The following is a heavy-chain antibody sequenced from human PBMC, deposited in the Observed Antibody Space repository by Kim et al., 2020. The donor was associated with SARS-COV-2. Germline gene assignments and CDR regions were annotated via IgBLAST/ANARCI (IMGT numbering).Heavy chain of an antibody. CDR3: ARGRAGVVPSPILGIGPYYEYYAMDV. CDR2: INDGGGT. V-gene: IGHV4-34*01. J-gene: IGHJ6*02. Sequence: SETLSLTCAVYGGSFSGYHWTWIRQPPGKGLVWGGGINDGGGTSCNPSLKSRVTISVDTSKNQFSLKLRSVTAADTAVYYCARGRAGVVPSPILGIGPYYEYYAMDVWGQGTTVTVSS. D-gene: IGHD2-2*02. CDR1: GGSFSGYH.